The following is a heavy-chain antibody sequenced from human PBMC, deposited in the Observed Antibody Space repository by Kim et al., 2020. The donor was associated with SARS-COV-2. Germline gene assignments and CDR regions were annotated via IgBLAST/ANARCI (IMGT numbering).Heavy chain of an antibody. Sequence: GSTYYADSVKGRFTISRDNSKNTLYLQMNSLRAEDTAVYYCVKHYGGNYYWGQGTLVTVSS. V-gene: IGHV3-23*01. J-gene: IGHJ4*02. CDR3: VKHYGGNYY. D-gene: IGHD4-17*01. CDR2: GST.